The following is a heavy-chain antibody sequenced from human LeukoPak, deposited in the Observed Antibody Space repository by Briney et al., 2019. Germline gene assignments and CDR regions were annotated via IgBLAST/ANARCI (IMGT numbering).Heavy chain of an antibody. CDR3: ARGLVTGTHDKAF. D-gene: IGHD1-7*01. CDR2: INHRGSA. V-gene: IGHV4-34*01. J-gene: IGHJ4*02. Sequence: PSETLSLTCAVYGGSFSAYYWSWIRQPPGKGLEWIGEINHRGSATHNPSLKSRVTMSVDPPKNQLSLRLSSVTAADTAVYYCARGLVTGTHDKAFWGQGTLVAVSS. CDR1: GGSFSAYY.